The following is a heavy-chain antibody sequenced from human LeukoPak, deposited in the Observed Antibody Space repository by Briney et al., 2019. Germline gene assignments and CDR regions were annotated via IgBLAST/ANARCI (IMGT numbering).Heavy chain of an antibody. D-gene: IGHD5-12*01. J-gene: IGHJ4*02. CDR3: ARGKYGGYFIDY. CDR2: IYSGGST. Sequence: TGGSLRLSCAASGFSVSSNYMSWVRQAPGKGLEWVSVIYSGGSTYYADSVKGRFAISRDNAKNTVYLQMNSLRAEDTAVYYCARGKYGGYFIDYWGQGTLVTVSS. V-gene: IGHV3-53*01. CDR1: GFSVSSNY.